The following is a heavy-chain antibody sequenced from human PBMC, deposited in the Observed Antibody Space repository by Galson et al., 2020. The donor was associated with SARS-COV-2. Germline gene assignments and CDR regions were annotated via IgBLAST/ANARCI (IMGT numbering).Heavy chain of an antibody. Sequence: SETLSLTCTVSGGSISRDIYYWSWIRQPAGKGLEWIGRIYPSGSTNYNPSLKSRVTISIDTSKNQFSVRLNSVTAADTARYYCARDLGPPDSWFDPWGQGTLVTVSS. CDR1: GGSISRDIYY. J-gene: IGHJ5*02. CDR2: IYPSGST. D-gene: IGHD4-4*01. V-gene: IGHV4-61*02. CDR3: ARDLGPPDSWFDP.